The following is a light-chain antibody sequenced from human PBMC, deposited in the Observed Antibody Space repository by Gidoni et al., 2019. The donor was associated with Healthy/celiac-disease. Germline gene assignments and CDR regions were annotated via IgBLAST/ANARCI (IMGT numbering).Light chain of an antibody. V-gene: IGKV1-39*01. CDR3: RQSYSTPRT. CDR1: QSISSY. Sequence: DIQMTQSPSSLSASVGDRVTITCRASQSISSYLNWYQQKPGKAPKLLIYAASSLQSGVPSRFSGCGSGTDFTLTISSLQPDDFATYYCRQSYSTPRTFGQGTQVEIK. CDR2: AAS. J-gene: IGKJ1*01.